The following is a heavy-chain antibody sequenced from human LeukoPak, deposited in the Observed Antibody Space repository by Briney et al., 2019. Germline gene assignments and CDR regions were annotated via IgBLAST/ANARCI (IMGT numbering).Heavy chain of an antibody. CDR3: ARVNYYGSGSYYSTRPPAGAFDI. Sequence: PGGSLRLSCAASGFTFSSYGMHWVRQAPGKGLEWVAVISSDGNKKYYTESVKGRFTISRDNSKNTLYLQMNSLRAEDTAVYYCARVNYYGSGSYYSTRPPAGAFDIWGQGTMVTVSS. J-gene: IGHJ3*02. D-gene: IGHD3-10*01. CDR2: ISSDGNKK. CDR1: GFTFSSYG. V-gene: IGHV3-33*08.